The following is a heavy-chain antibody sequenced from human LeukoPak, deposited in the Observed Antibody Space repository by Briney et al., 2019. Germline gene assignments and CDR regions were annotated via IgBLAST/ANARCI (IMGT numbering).Heavy chain of an antibody. CDR2: IYHSGST. CDR1: GGSISSGGYS. V-gene: IGHV4-30-2*01. Sequence: SETLSLTCAVSGGSISSGGYSWSWIRQPPGKGLEWIGYIYHSGSTYYNPSLKSRVTISLDTSKDQISLKLYSVTAADTAVYYCARHRFASPLDSWGQGTLVTVSS. D-gene: IGHD2-21*01. CDR3: ARHRFASPLDS. J-gene: IGHJ4*02.